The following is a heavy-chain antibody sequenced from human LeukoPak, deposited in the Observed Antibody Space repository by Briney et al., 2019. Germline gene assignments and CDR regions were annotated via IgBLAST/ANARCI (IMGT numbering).Heavy chain of an antibody. V-gene: IGHV4-4*07. Sequence: SETLSPTCSVSGGSISSYYWSWLRQPAGKELEWIGRIYTRGSTNYNPSLKSRVTMSVDTSKNQYSLKLSSVTAADTAVYYCARDTYEILTGYYRYFDYWGQGTLVTVSS. CDR3: ARDTYEILTGYYRYFDY. CDR1: GGSISSYY. J-gene: IGHJ4*02. CDR2: IYTRGST. D-gene: IGHD3-9*01.